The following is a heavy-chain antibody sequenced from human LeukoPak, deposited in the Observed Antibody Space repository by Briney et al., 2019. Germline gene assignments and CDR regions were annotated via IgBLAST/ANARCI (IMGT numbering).Heavy chain of an antibody. CDR3: AKDQRGSYWGYFDL. CDR2: INWDGGIT. J-gene: IGHJ2*01. CDR1: GFTFDDYA. D-gene: IGHD2-21*01. V-gene: IGHV3-43D*03. Sequence: GRSLRLSCVVSGFTFDDYAMSWVRQAPGKGLEWVSLINWDGGITYYADSVKGRFTISRDNSKNSLYLQMNSLRAEDTALYYCAKDQRGSYWGYFDLWGRGTLVTVSS.